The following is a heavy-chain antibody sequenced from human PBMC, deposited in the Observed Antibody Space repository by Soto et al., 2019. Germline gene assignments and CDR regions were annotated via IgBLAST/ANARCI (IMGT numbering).Heavy chain of an antibody. J-gene: IGHJ6*03. D-gene: IGHD6-6*01. V-gene: IGHV3-64*01. Sequence: ESGGGLAQPGGSLRLSYAASGFTLSSDAMDWVRQAPGKGLEYVSGISSNGIGTYYANSVKGRFTISRDNSKNTVYLQMDSLRPEDMAVYYCARRARADYYYMDVWGKGTTVTVS. CDR3: ARRARADYYYMDV. CDR1: GFTLSSDA. CDR2: ISSNGIGT.